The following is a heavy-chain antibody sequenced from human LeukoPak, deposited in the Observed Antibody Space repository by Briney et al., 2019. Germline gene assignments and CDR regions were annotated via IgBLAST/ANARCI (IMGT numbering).Heavy chain of an antibody. V-gene: IGHV4-30-2*01. CDR3: ARDGGSGSFDY. CDR1: GGSISSGGYS. CDR2: IYHSGST. Sequence: PSETLSLTCAVSGGSISSGGYSWSWIRQPPGKGLEWIGYIYHSGSTYYNPSLKSRVTISVDRSKNQFSLKLSSVTAADTAVYYCARDGGSGSFDYWGQGTLVTVSS. J-gene: IGHJ4*02. D-gene: IGHD3-10*01.